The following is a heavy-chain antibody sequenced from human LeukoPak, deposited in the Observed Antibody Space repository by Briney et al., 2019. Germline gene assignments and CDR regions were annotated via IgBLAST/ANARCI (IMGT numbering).Heavy chain of an antibody. Sequence: GGSLRLSCAASGFTFRGLWMHWVRQIPGKGLEWVSAISGSGGSTYYADSVKGRFTISRDNSKNTLYLQMNSLRAEDTAVYYCAKDPDWFDPWGQGTLVTVSS. CDR3: AKDPDWFDP. J-gene: IGHJ5*02. CDR1: GFTFRGLW. CDR2: ISGSGGST. V-gene: IGHV3-23*01.